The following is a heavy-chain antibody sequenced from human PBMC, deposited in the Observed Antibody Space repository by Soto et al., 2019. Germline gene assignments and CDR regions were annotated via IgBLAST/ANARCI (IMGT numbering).Heavy chain of an antibody. CDR2: ISPDGSST. CDR3: AKETGYSYGFQPNALDV. Sequence: GGSLRLSCAASGFTFSSYWMHWVRQTPGKGLVCVSRISPDGSSTNYADSVKGRFTTSRDDSKNTLFLHMNSLGAEDTAVYYCAKETGYSYGFQPNALDVWGQGTTVTVSS. D-gene: IGHD5-18*01. J-gene: IGHJ6*02. CDR1: GFTFSSYW. V-gene: IGHV3-74*01.